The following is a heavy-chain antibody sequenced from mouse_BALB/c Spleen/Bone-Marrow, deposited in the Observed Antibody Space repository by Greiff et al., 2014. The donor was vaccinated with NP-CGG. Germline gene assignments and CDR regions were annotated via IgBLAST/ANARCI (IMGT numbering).Heavy chain of an antibody. CDR1: GYTFTDYN. CDR2: IHPYNGGT. J-gene: IGHJ2*01. V-gene: IGHV1S29*02. Sequence: EVQLQQSGPELVKPGASVKISCKASGYTFTDYNMHWVKQSHGKSLEWIGYIHPYNGGTGYNQKFKTKATLTVDNSSSTAYMELRSLTSEDSAVYYCARKDYDSFFDYWGQGTTLTVSS. D-gene: IGHD2-4*01. CDR3: ARKDYDSFFDY.